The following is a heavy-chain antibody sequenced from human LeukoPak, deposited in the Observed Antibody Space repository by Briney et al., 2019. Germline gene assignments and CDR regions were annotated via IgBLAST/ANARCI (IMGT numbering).Heavy chain of an antibody. D-gene: IGHD6-13*01. J-gene: IGHJ1*01. CDR1: GGSISSGSYY. V-gene: IGHV4-39*07. CDR3: ARVAVGIGFFQH. Sequence: SQTLSLTCAVSGGSISSGSYYWGWIRQPPGKGLEWIGNIHHSGSAYYNPSLKSRVTISVDTSKNQLSLKVNSVTAADTAVYYCARVAVGIGFFQHWGQGTLVTVSS. CDR2: IHHSGSA.